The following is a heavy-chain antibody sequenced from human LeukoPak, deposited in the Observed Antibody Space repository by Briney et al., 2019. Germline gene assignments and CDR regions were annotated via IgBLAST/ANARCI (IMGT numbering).Heavy chain of an antibody. CDR2: IYHSGTT. Sequence: SETLSLTCSVSGASISPSYWSLLRQPPGRGLEWIGYIYHSGTTNYNTSLASRVTISLDMSKNQFSLRLSSVSAVDTAIYYCARGPPDRADIWGQGTKVTVSS. V-gene: IGHV4-59*01. J-gene: IGHJ3*02. CDR1: GASISPSY. CDR3: ARGPPDRADI. D-gene: IGHD3-16*02.